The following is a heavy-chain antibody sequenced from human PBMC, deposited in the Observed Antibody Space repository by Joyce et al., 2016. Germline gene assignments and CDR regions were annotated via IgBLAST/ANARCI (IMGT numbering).Heavy chain of an antibody. V-gene: IGHV4-34*01. Sequence: QVQLQQWGAGLLKPSETLSLTCAVSGGPFRGFFWTWVRQPPGKGLEWIGDIYNSGVTNYNRSLKSRVTFSVDTSKNQFSLKLTSLSAADTAVYYCARSQWLAPLMYWGQGTPVTVSS. CDR1: GGPFRGFF. CDR2: IYNSGVT. J-gene: IGHJ4*02. CDR3: ARSQWLAPLMY. D-gene: IGHD6-19*01.